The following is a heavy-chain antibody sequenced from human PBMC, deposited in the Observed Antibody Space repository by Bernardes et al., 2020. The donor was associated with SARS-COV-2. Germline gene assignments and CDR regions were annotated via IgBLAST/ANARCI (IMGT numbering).Heavy chain of an antibody. Sequence: ASVKVSCKASGYTFTSYGLSWVRQAPGQGLEWMGWISAYTCNTNYAQKLQGRVTMTTDTSTSTAYMELRSLRSDDTAVYYCARDHPRFGVSFYYYYYYGMDVWGQGTTVTVSS. CDR2: ISAYTCNT. J-gene: IGHJ6*02. CDR1: GYTFTSYG. CDR3: ARDHPRFGVSFYYYYYYGMDV. D-gene: IGHD3-10*01. V-gene: IGHV1-18*01.